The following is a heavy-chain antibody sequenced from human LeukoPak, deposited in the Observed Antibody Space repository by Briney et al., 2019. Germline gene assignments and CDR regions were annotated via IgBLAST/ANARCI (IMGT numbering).Heavy chain of an antibody. CDR1: GFTFSSYE. J-gene: IGHJ3*02. V-gene: IGHV3-48*03. D-gene: IGHD6-19*01. CDR2: ISGSGSTI. CDR3: ATSSGWTSDAFDI. Sequence: GGSLRLSCAASGFTFSSYEMNWVRQAPGKGLEWVSYISGSGSTIYYADSVKGRFTISRDNAKNSLYLQMNSLRAEDTAVYYCATSSGWTSDAFDIWGQGTMVTVSS.